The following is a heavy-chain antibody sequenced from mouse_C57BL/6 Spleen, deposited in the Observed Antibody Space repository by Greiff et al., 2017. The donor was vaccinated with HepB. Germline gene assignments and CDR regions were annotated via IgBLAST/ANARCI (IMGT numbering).Heavy chain of an antibody. CDR2: ISDGGSYT. CDR3: ASGDDYVSRYFDV. J-gene: IGHJ1*03. V-gene: IGHV5-4*01. CDR1: GFTFSGNA. D-gene: IGHD2-4*01. Sequence: EVQLVESGEGLVRPGGSLKLSCAASGFTFSGNAMSGVRQTPEKRLEWVATISDGGSYTYYPDNVKGRFTISRDNAKNNLYLQMSHLKSEDTAMYYCASGDDYVSRYFDVWGTGTTVTVSS.